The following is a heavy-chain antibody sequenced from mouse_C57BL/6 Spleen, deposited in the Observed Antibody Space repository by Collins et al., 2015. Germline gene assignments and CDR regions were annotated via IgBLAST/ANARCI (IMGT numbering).Heavy chain of an antibody. J-gene: IGHJ2*01. CDR2: IDPSDSYT. CDR1: GYTFTSYW. D-gene: IGHD3-1*01. V-gene: IGHV1S127*01. Sequence: QVQLQQPGAELVKPGASVKMSCKASGYTFTSYWMHWVKQRPGQGLEWIGVIDPSDSYTSYNQKFKGKATLTVDTSSSTAYMQLSSLTSEDSAVYYCTRWHSSGYVFDYWGQGTTLTVSS. CDR3: TRWHSSGYVFDY.